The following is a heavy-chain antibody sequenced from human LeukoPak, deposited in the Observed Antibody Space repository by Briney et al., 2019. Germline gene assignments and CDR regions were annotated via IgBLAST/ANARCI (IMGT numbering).Heavy chain of an antibody. J-gene: IGHJ4*02. D-gene: IGHD5-12*01. Sequence: NASETLSLTCTVSGGSISSYYWGWIRQPPGKGLEWIGSISHSGSTYYNSSLKSRVTISLDTSKNQFSLKLNSVTAADTAVYYCARDSWLLHIDFWGQGILVTVSS. CDR1: GGSISSYY. CDR2: ISHSGST. V-gene: IGHV4-39*07. CDR3: ARDSWLLHIDF.